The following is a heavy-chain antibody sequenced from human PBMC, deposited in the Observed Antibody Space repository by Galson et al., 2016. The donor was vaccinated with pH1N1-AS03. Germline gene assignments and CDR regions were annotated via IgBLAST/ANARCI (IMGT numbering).Heavy chain of an antibody. CDR3: GLTGIAATGYFDY. CDR1: GFSLTTDGMR. CDR2: IDWDDDK. V-gene: IGHV2-70*04. D-gene: IGHD6-13*01. Sequence: PALVTPTQTLTLTCTFSGFSLTTDGMRVSWIRQSPGKALEWLARIDWDDDKFYRTSLKTRLTISKDTSKNQVVLTLTNVGPVDTATYYCGLTGIAATGYFDYWGQGTLVTVSS. J-gene: IGHJ4*02.